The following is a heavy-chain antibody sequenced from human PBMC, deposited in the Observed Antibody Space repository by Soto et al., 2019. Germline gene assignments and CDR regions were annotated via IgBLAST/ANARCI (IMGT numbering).Heavy chain of an antibody. D-gene: IGHD1-26*01. CDR2: IYPGDFDA. Sequence: SASVHQKKGKGLEWMAIIYPGDFDAKYSPSFQGQVTISVDKSINTAYLQWNSLKASDTAVYYCVSPAGATTFDDFDVWGQGTMVTVSS. V-gene: IGHV5-51*07. CDR3: VSPAGATTFDDFDV. J-gene: IGHJ3*01.